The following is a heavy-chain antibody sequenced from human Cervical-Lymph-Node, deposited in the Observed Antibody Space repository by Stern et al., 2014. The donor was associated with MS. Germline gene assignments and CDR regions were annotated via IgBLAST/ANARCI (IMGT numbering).Heavy chain of an antibody. CDR1: GFTFSSYA. V-gene: IGHV3-30*03. CDR3: VPGSGAFDY. CDR2: ISYDEKNE. D-gene: IGHD3-10*01. Sequence: VQLVASEGGVVQPGTSLRLSCATSGFTFSSYAMHWVRKAPGKGLLWLAVISYDEKNENYADSVRGRFTISRDSSKKMLYLQMDSLTIDDTAVYYCVPGSGAFDYWGQGTLVIVSS. J-gene: IGHJ4*02.